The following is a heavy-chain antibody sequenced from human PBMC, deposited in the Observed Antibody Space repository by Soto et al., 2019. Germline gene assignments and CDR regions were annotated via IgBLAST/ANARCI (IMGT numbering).Heavy chain of an antibody. CDR3: ARHFSVTTGDYYYYYYMDV. CDR2: IYPGDSDT. V-gene: IGHV5-51*01. Sequence: GESLKISCKGSGYSFTSYWIGWVRQMPGKGLEWMGIIYPGDSDTRYSPSFQGQVTISADKSISTAYLQWSSLKASDTAMYYCARHFSVTTGDYYYYYYMDVWGKGTTVTVSS. CDR1: GYSFTSYW. D-gene: IGHD4-17*01. J-gene: IGHJ6*03.